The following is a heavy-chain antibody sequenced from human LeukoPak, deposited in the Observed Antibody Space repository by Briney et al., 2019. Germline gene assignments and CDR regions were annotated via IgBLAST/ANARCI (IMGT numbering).Heavy chain of an antibody. CDR1: GFTFSSYA. CDR3: ARALTTSWYYFDY. Sequence: GGSLRLSCAASGFTFSSYAMSWVRQAPGKGLEWVSGTSSSGTTIHYADSVKGRFTISRDNAKNSLYLQMNSLRAEDTAVYYCARALTTSWYYFDYWGQGTLVTVSS. V-gene: IGHV3-48*03. D-gene: IGHD2-2*01. J-gene: IGHJ4*02. CDR2: TSSSGTTI.